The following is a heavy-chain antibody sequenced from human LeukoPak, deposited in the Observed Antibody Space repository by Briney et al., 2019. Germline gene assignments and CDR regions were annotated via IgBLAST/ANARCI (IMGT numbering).Heavy chain of an antibody. V-gene: IGHV3-23*01. CDR2: IDSTGAYT. D-gene: IGHD6-25*01. CDR3: AKGSAAGRPYYFDY. Sequence: GGSLRLSCAASGFIFSNYAMSWVRQAPGKGLEWVSAIDSTGAYTWYADSVKGRFTISKDSSKTTLYLQMNSLRAEDAAVYFCAKGSAAGRPYYFDYWGQGTLVTVSS. CDR1: GFIFSNYA. J-gene: IGHJ4*02.